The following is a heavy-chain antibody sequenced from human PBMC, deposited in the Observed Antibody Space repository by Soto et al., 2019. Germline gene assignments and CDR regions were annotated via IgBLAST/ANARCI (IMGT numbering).Heavy chain of an antibody. D-gene: IGHD6-19*01. Sequence: VQLVESGGGVVQPGRSLRLSCAASGFTFSDYAMHWVRQAPGKGLEWVAVVSHDGRNTHYADSVKGRFTISRDSSKNTVSLEMTSLRPEDTAVYYCAKGRRQWLVTSDFNYWGQGALVTVSS. CDR1: GFTFSDYA. V-gene: IGHV3-30*18. J-gene: IGHJ4*02. CDR2: VSHDGRNT. CDR3: AKGRRQWLVTSDFNY.